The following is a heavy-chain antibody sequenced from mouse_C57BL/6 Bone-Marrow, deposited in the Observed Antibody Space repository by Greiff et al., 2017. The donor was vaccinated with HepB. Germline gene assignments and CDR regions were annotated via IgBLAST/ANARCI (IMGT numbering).Heavy chain of an antibody. CDR2: IYPRDGST. V-gene: IGHV1-78*01. J-gene: IGHJ4*01. CDR3: ALLSYYYAMDY. Sequence: VKLMESDAELVKPGASVKISCKVSGYTFTDHTIHWMKQRPEQGLEWIGYIYPRDGSTKYNEKFKGKATLTADKSSSTAYMQLNSLTSEDSAVYFCALLSYYYAMDYWGQGTSVTVSS. D-gene: IGHD2-10*01. CDR1: GYTFTDHT.